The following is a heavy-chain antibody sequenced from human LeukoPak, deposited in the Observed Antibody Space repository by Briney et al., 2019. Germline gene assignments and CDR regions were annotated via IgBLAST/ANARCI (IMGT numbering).Heavy chain of an antibody. V-gene: IGHV3-30*02. CDR2: IRYDGSNK. CDR3: AKARTCSATTSCYRHDAFDI. J-gene: IGHJ3*02. CDR1: GFTFSYNG. Sequence: GGSLRLSCVASGFTFSYNGMHWVRQAPGKGLEWVAFIRYDGSNKYYADSVKDRFTISRDNSKNTLYLQMNSLRAEDTAVYYCAKARTCSATTSCYRHDAFDIWGQGTMVTVSS. D-gene: IGHD2-2*01.